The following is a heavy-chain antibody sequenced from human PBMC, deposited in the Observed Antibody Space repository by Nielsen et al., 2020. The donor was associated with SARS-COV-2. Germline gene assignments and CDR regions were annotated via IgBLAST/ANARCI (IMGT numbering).Heavy chain of an antibody. J-gene: IGHJ2*01. CDR3: ARVRPLYRKAPRPNWYFDL. D-gene: IGHD1-26*01. CDR1: GFTFSSYA. V-gene: IGHV3-30*04. Sequence: GESLKISCAASGFTFSSYAMHWVRQAPGKGLEWVAVISYDGSNKYYADSVKGRFTISRDNSKNTLYLQMNSLRAEDTAVYYCARVRPLYRKAPRPNWYFDLWGRGTLVTVSS. CDR2: ISYDGSNK.